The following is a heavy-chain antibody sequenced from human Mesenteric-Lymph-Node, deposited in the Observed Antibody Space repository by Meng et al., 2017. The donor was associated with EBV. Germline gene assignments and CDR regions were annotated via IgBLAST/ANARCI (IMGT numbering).Heavy chain of an antibody. J-gene: IGHJ4*02. CDR3: RYYYDSSGYSLDY. D-gene: IGHD3-22*01. CDR1: GGSFSCYY. V-gene: IGHV4-34*09. CDR2: INHSGST. Sequence: QLHLLESGPGMVKPSQTLSLICTVSGGSFSCYYWSSILQPPGKGLEWIGEINHSGSTNYNPSLKSRVTISVDTSKNQFSLKLSSVTAADTAVYYCRYYYDSSGYSLDYWGQGTLVTVSS.